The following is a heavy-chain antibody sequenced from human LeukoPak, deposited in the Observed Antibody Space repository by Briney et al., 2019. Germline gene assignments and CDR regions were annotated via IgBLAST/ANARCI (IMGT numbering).Heavy chain of an antibody. CDR3: ARHNPRYSRFDY. CDR2: IYYSGST. V-gene: IGHV4-59*08. Sequence: SETLSLTCTVSGGSISSYYWSWIRQPPGKGLGWIGYIYYSGSTNYNPSLKSRVTISVDTSKNQFSLKLSSVTAADTAVYYCARHNPRYSRFDYWGQGTLVTVSS. CDR1: GGSISSYY. J-gene: IGHJ4*02. D-gene: IGHD5-18*01.